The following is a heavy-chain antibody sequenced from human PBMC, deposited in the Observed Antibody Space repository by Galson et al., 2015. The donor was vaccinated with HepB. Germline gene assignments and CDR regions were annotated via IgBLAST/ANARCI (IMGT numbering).Heavy chain of an antibody. D-gene: IGHD2-8*01. CDR2: INPSGGST. Sequence: SVKVSCKASGYTFTSYYMHWVRQAPGQGLEWMGIINPSGGSTSYAQKFQGRVTMTRDTSTSTVYMELSSLRSEDTAVYYCARCWRHPGASDNGACMDYWGQGTLVTVSS. V-gene: IGHV1-46*01. CDR3: ARCWRHPGASDNGACMDY. CDR1: GYTFTSYY. J-gene: IGHJ4*02.